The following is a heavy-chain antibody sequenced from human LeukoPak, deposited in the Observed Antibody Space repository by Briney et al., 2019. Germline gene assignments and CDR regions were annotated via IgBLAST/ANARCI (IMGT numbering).Heavy chain of an antibody. V-gene: IGHV3-20*01. Sequence: GGSLRLSCAASAFTFDDYGMSWVRQAPGKGLEWVSGIDWNGGSTGYADSVKGRFTISRDNAKNSLYLQMNTLRPDHTALYLCARSLDYCSDHSCYSPMDVWGKGITVTVSP. J-gene: IGHJ6*04. D-gene: IGHD2-2*01. CDR1: AFTFDDYG. CDR2: IDWNGGST. CDR3: ARSLDYCSDHSCYSPMDV.